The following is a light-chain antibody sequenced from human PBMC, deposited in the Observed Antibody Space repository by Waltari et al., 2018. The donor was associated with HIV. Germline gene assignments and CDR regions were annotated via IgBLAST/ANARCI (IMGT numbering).Light chain of an antibody. CDR3: SSYASSSTPYV. J-gene: IGLJ1*01. CDR1: STAVGASNY. Sequence: QSALTQPASVSGSPGQSITLSRTGTSTAVGASNYVSWYQQHPGKAPKLMMYEVSNRPSGVSNRFSGSKSGNTASLTISGLQAEDEADYYCSSYASSSTPYVFGTGTKVTVL. V-gene: IGLV2-14*01. CDR2: EVS.